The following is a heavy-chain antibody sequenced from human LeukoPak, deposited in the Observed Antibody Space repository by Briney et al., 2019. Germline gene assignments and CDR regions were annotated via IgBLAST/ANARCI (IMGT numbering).Heavy chain of an antibody. CDR3: AKGIVVVTDGMDV. CDR2: ISWNSGSI. Sequence: GRSLRLSCAASGFTFDDYAMHWVRQAPGKGLEWVSGISWNSGSIGYADSVKGRFTISRDNAKNSLYLQMNSPRAEDTALYYCAKGIVVVTDGMDVWGQGTTVTVSS. CDR1: GFTFDDYA. J-gene: IGHJ6*02. D-gene: IGHD2-21*02. V-gene: IGHV3-9*01.